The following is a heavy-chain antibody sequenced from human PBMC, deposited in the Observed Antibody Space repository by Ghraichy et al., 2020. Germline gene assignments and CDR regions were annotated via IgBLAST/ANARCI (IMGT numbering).Heavy chain of an antibody. V-gene: IGHV3-23*01. D-gene: IGHD5-24*01. CDR2: ISGSGGST. CDR1: GFTFSSYA. Sequence: GGSLRLSCAASGFTFSSYAMSWFRQAPGKGLEWVSAISGSGGSTYYADSVKGRFTISRDNSKNTLYLQMNSLRAEDTAVYYCAKDPEMATITVLFDYWGQGTLVTVSS. J-gene: IGHJ4*02. CDR3: AKDPEMATITVLFDY.